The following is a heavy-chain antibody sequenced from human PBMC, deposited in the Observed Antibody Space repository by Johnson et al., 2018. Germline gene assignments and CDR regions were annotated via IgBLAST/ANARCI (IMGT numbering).Heavy chain of an antibody. CDR1: GGSFSSHS. V-gene: IGHV1-69*04. CDR2: IIPVLNVT. Sequence: QVQLVQSGAEVKKXGSSVKVSCRTSGGSFSSHSISWVRQAPGQGLEWMGRIIPVLNVTNYAQKFHGRVTITADKSTSTAYMEVSSLRSDDTAVYYWARDGDTSRWYVSWGQGTLVTVSS. CDR3: ARDGDTSRWYVS. J-gene: IGHJ5*02. D-gene: IGHD6-13*01.